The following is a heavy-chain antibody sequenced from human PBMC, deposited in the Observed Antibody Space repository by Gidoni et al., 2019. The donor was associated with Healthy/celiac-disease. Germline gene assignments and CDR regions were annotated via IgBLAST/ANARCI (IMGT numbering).Heavy chain of an antibody. Sequence: QAQPVQSGAALTNPGASVKVSCKASGYTFTGYDMPWGRQAPGQGLDWMGWINPNRGGTNYAQEFQGRVTMTRDTSISTAYMELSRLRSDDTAVYYCARSVYYSSGWYVSLNHDAFDIWGQGTMVTVSS. CDR2: INPNRGGT. J-gene: IGHJ3*02. CDR1: GYTFTGYD. D-gene: IGHD6-19*01. V-gene: IGHV1-2*02. CDR3: ARSVYYSSGWYVSLNHDAFDI.